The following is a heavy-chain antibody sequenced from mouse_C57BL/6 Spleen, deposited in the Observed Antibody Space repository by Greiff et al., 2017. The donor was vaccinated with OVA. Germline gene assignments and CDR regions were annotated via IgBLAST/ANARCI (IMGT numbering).Heavy chain of an antibody. CDR3: ARYQTAQAYFDY. CDR1: GYAFSSSW. Sequence: QVQLQQSGPELVKPGASVKISCKASGYAFSSSWMNWVKQRPGKGLEWIGRIYPGDGDTNYNGKFKGKATLTADKSSSTAYMQLSSLTSEDSAVYFCARYQTAQAYFDYWGQGTTLTVSS. D-gene: IGHD3-2*02. CDR2: IYPGDGDT. V-gene: IGHV1-82*01. J-gene: IGHJ2*01.